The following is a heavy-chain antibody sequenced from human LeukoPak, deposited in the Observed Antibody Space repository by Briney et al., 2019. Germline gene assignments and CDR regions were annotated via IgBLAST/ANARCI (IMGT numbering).Heavy chain of an antibody. D-gene: IGHD6-19*01. J-gene: IGHJ4*02. CDR3: ARDNSGWYDLGY. Sequence: GGSLRLSCAASGFTVSGNYMSWVRQAPGKGLEWVSVIYSSTSTYYADSVKGRFTISRDNSKNTLYLQMNSLRAEDTAVYYCARDNSGWYDLGYWGQGTLVTVSS. CDR1: GFTVSGNY. V-gene: IGHV3-53*01. CDR2: IYSSTST.